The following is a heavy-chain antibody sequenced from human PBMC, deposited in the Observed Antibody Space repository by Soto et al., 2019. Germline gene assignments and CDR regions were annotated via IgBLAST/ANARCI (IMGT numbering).Heavy chain of an antibody. CDR1: GFTVTRYS. V-gene: IGHV3-21*06. Sequence: VWSLRVACASWGFTVTRYSMNGVRQAPGKGLEWVSSISSTTNYIYYGDSMKGRFTISRDNAKNSLYLEMNSLRAEDTAVYYCARESEDLTSNFDYWGQGTLVTVSS. CDR3: ARESEDLTSNFDY. CDR2: ISSTTNYI. J-gene: IGHJ4*02.